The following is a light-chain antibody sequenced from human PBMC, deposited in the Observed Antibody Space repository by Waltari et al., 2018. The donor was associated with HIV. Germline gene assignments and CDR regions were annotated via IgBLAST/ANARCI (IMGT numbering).Light chain of an antibody. V-gene: IGLV1-44*01. CDR3: AAWDDSLNGVV. J-gene: IGLJ2*01. CDR1: SSNIASTP. CDR2: NNY. Sequence: QSVLTQPPSASGTPGRRVTTPCSGSSSNIASTPVHRHQQLPGTAPKLLIYNNYQRPSGVPDRFSGSKSGTSASLAISGLQSEDEADYYCAAWDDSLNGVVFGGGTKLTVL.